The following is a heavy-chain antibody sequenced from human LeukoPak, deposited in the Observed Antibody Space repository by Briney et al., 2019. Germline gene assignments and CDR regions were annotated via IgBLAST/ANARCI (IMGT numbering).Heavy chain of an antibody. Sequence: PSETLSLTCTVSGGSISSHYWSWIRQPPGKGLEWSGYIYYSGSTNYNPSLKSRVTISVDTSKNQFSLKLSSVTAADTAVYYCARGYSSGWYSYYFDYWGQGTLVTVSS. CDR1: GGSISSHY. J-gene: IGHJ4*02. CDR2: IYYSGST. D-gene: IGHD6-19*01. CDR3: ARGYSSGWYSYYFDY. V-gene: IGHV4-59*11.